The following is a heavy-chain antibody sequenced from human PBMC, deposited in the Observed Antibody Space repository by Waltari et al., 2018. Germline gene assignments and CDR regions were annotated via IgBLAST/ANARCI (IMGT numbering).Heavy chain of an antibody. CDR1: GFSFGSYG. V-gene: IGHV3-21*01. J-gene: IGHJ4*02. CDR2: ITAGSSYI. CDR3: ARTSSPTMFGVVLDY. D-gene: IGHD3-3*01. Sequence: EVQLVESGGGLVKPGGALRLSCAASGFSFGSYGMNWVRQAPGKGLGWVSSITAGSSYIDSADPVKGRFTISRDNAENSLYLQMTGLRAEDTAIYYCARTSSPTMFGVVLDYWGQGALVTVSS.